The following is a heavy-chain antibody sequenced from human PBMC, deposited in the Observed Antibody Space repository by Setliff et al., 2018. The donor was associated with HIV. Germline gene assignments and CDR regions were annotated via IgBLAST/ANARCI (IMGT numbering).Heavy chain of an antibody. CDR1: RFIFSNYG. D-gene: IGHD3-16*01. V-gene: IGHV3-48*04. J-gene: IGHJ3*02. CDR2: ISSSGSTI. CDR3: ARGAPLGFDAFDI. Sequence: PGGSLRLSCAASRFIFSNYGMNWVRQAPGKGLEWVSYISSSGSTIYYADSVKGRFTISRDNAKNSLYLQMNSLRAEDTAVYYCARGAPLGFDAFDIWGQGTMVTVS.